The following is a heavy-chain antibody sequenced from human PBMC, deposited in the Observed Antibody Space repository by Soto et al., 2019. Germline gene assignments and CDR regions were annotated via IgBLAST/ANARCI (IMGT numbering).Heavy chain of an antibody. J-gene: IGHJ5*02. CDR2: INGDGDTV. Sequence: EVQLVESGGDLVQPGGSLRLSCAASGFTLRGSWMHWVRQAPGKGLVWVSRINGDGDTVDYADSVRGRFTISRDNARNTLNRQRDSLEVEDPAVNNGAKGGGYWGPGFAPWGQGARVPASP. V-gene: IGHV3-74*01. D-gene: IGHD3-16*01. CDR3: AKGGGYWGPGFAP. CDR1: GFTLRGSW.